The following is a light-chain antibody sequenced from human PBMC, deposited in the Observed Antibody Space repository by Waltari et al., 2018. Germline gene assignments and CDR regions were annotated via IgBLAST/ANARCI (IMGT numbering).Light chain of an antibody. J-gene: IGKJ1*01. CDR3: HQSSSLPQT. Sequence: EVVLTQSPDFQSVTPTETVTITCRASQSIGSNLHWYQQKPDQPPTLLINYASQCFSGVPSRFSGSGSGTDFTLTINSLEAADAATYYCHQSSSLPQTFGQGTKVEIK. V-gene: IGKV6-21*01. CDR1: QSIGSN. CDR2: YAS.